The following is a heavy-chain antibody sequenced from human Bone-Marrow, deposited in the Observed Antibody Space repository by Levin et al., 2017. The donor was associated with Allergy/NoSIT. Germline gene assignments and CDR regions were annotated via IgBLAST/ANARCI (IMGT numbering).Heavy chain of an antibody. D-gene: IGHD6-19*01. CDR1: GFTFSSYA. CDR3: AKGGSGWLVSIRDHGSLDY. J-gene: IGHJ4*02. CDR2: ISGSGGST. V-gene: IGHV3-23*01. Sequence: HTGGSLRLSCAASGFTFSSYAMSWVRQAPGKGLEWVSAISGSGGSTYYADSVKGRFTISRDNSKNTLYLQMNSLRAEDTAVYYCAKGGSGWLVSIRDHGSLDYWGQGTLVTVSS.